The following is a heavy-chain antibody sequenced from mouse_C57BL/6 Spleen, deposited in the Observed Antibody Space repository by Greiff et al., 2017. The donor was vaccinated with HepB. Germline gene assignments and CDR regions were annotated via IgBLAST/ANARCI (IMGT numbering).Heavy chain of an antibody. J-gene: IGHJ3*01. D-gene: IGHD2-4*01. CDR3: ARGDYDEPWFAY. Sequence: EVKLQESGGGLVKPGGSLKLSCAASGFTFSSYAMSWVRQTPEKRLEWVATISDGGSYTYYPDNVKGRFTISRDNAKNNLYLQMSHLKSEDTAMYYCARGDYDEPWFAYWGQGTLVTVSA. CDR2: ISDGGSYT. V-gene: IGHV5-4*03. CDR1: GFTFSSYA.